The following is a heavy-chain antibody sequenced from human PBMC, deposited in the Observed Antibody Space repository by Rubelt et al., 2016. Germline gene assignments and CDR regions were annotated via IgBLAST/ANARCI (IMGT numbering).Heavy chain of an antibody. J-gene: IGHJ4*02. V-gene: IGHV4-39*07. Sequence: QLQLQESGPGLVKPSETLSLTCTVSGDSISSSSYYWGWIRQPPGKGLEWIGSIYYSGSTYYNSSLRSRVTISPDTSKNQFSLTLSSVTEVDKAGYYWAKVGYCGRGYCHHFGAVDYWGQGSLVTVSS. CDR2: IYYSGST. CDR3: AKVGYCGRGYCHHFGAVDY. CDR1: GDSISSSSYY. D-gene: IGHD2-15*01.